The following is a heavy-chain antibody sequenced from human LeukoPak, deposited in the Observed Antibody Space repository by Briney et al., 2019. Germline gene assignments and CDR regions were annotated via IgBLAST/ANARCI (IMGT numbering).Heavy chain of an antibody. CDR3: ARQTVTLFDY. D-gene: IGHD4-17*01. J-gene: IGHJ4*02. CDR1: GYSISSGYY. CDR2: IYHSGST. Sequence: SETLSLTCAVSGYSISSGYYWGWIRQPPGKGLEWIGSIYHSGSTYYNPSLKSRVTISVDTSKNQFSLKLSSVTAADTAVYYCARQTVTLFDYWGQGTLVTASS. V-gene: IGHV4-38-2*01.